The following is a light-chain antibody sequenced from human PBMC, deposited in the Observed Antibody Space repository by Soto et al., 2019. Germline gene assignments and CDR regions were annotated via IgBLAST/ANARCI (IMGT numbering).Light chain of an antibody. CDR2: AAS. V-gene: IGKV1-9*01. CDR1: QGISSY. J-gene: IGKJ5*01. Sequence: IQLTQSPSSLSASVGDRVTITCRASQGISSYLAWYQQKPGKAPKLLIYAASTLQSGVPSRFSGSGTGTDFTLTIRSLEPDDFAVYYCQQRSSWPRITFGQGTRLDIK. CDR3: QQRSSWPRIT.